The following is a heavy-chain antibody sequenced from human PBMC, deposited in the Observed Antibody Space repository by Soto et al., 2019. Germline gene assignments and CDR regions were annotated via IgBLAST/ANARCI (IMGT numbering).Heavy chain of an antibody. D-gene: IGHD3-10*01. CDR1: GDTFSFYT. CDR2: VNPILSMS. CDR3: ATSYGSGYRAFDY. J-gene: IGHJ4*02. V-gene: IGHV1-69*02. Sequence: QVQMVQSGAELKKPGSSVKVSCKASGDTFSFYTINWVRQAPGLGLEWMGRVNPILSMSNYAQKFQGRVTMTADKSPSTAYMELRSLRSEDTAVYYCATSYGSGYRAFDYWGQGALVTVSS.